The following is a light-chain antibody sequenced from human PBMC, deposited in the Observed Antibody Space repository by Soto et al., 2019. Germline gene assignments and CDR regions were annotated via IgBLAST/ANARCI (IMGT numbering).Light chain of an antibody. CDR3: QQLNSYPLT. CDR2: AAS. V-gene: IGKV1-9*01. CDR1: QGISSY. J-gene: IGKJ4*01. Sequence: DIQLTQSPSFLSASVGDRVTITCRASQGISSYLAWYQQKPGKAPKLLIYAASTLQSGVPSRFSGSGSGTEFTLTISSLQPEDFATYYCQQLNSYPLTFGGVTMVEIK.